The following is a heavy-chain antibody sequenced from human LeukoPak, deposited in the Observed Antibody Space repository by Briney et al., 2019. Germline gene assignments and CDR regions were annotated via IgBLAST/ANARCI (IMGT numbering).Heavy chain of an antibody. D-gene: IGHD6-13*01. J-gene: IGHJ4*02. V-gene: IGHV4-34*01. CDR3: ASLGSSWYDPSSFDY. CDR1: GGSFSGYY. CDR2: INHSGST. Sequence: PSETLPLTCAVYGGSFSGYYWSWIRQPPGKGLEWIGEINHSGSTNYNPSLKSRVTISVDTSKNQFSLKLSSVTAADTAVYYCASLGSSWYDPSSFDYWGQGTLVTVSS.